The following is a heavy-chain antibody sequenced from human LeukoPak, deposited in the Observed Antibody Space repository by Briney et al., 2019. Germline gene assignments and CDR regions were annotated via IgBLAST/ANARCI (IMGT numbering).Heavy chain of an antibody. V-gene: IGHV4-59*01. Sequence: SETLSLTCTVSGGSISSYYWSWIRQPPGKGLEWIGYIYYSGSNNYNPSLKSRVTISVDTSKNQFSLKLSSVTAADTAVYYCARVGCTVTRCDDTWGQGTLVTVSS. CDR2: IYYSGSN. CDR1: GGSISSYY. J-gene: IGHJ5*02. D-gene: IGHD4-17*01. CDR3: ARVGCTVTRCDDT.